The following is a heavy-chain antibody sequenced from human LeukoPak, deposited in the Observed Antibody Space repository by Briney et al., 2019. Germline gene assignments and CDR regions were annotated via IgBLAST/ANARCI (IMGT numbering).Heavy chain of an antibody. CDR3: ARVGTERAAAAGANWFDP. CDR2: IYHGGNT. D-gene: IGHD6-13*01. J-gene: IGHJ5*02. Sequence: SETLSLTCAVSGGSISSSNWWSWVRPPPGKGLERIGEIYHGGNTNYNPSLKSRDTISVDRSKNHFSLNLDSVTAADTAVYYCARVGTERAAAAGANWFDPWGQGTLVTVSS. CDR1: GGSISSSNW. V-gene: IGHV4-4*02.